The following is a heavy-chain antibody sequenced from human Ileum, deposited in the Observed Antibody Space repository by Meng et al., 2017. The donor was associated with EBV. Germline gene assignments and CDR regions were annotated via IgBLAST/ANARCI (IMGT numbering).Heavy chain of an antibody. CDR3: ARGYCSSTSCYAALYYFDY. CDR1: GGSISSSNW. Sequence: QGSGPGLVNPSGTLSLTCAVSGGSISSSNWWSWVRQPPGKGLEWIGEIYHSGSTNYNPSLKSRVTISVDKSKNQFSLKLSSVTAADTAVYYCARGYCSSTSCYAALYYFDYWGQGTLVTVSS. CDR2: IYHSGST. J-gene: IGHJ4*02. D-gene: IGHD2-2*01. V-gene: IGHV4-4*02.